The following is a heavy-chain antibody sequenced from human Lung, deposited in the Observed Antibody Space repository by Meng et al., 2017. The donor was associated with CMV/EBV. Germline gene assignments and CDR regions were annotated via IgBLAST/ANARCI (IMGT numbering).Heavy chain of an antibody. V-gene: IGHV3-7*01. CDR2: INQDGSAK. CDR3: ARRPWGLDV. CDR1: GFTFSSYW. J-gene: IGHJ6*02. Sequence: GGSLRLSCAASGFTFSSYWMSWVRQAPGKGLEWVANINQDGSAKYYVDSVEGRFTISRDNAKDSLYLQMNALRAEDTAVYYCARRPWGLDVWGQGATVTVSS.